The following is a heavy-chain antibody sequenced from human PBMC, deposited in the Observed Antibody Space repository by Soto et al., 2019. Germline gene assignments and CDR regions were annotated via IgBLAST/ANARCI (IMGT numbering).Heavy chain of an antibody. CDR3: AKDWGNYFGSGTSTTFYYALDV. CDR2: ISYDGSKQ. Sequence: QVQLVESGGGVVQPGRSLRLSCVASGFTISSYGMHWVRQAPGKGLEWVAVISYDGSKQYYADSVRGRFTISRDSSKNTLYLQVKSLRSEDTAVYYCAKDWGNYFGSGTSTTFYYALDVWGRGTTVTVSS. D-gene: IGHD3-10*01. J-gene: IGHJ6*02. V-gene: IGHV3-30*18. CDR1: GFTISSYG.